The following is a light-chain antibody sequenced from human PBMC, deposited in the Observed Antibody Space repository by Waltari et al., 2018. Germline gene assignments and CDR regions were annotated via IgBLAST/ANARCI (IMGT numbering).Light chain of an antibody. CDR2: VNSDGSH. Sequence: QLMLTQSPSASASLGASVKLTCTLSSGHSSYYIAWHPQHPEKGPRYLMKVNSDGSHIKVDGIPDRFSGSSSGTERYLSISSLQSEDEADYYCQTGGFGIWVFGGGTKLTVL. V-gene: IGLV4-69*01. J-gene: IGLJ3*02. CDR1: SGHSSYY. CDR3: QTGGFGIWV.